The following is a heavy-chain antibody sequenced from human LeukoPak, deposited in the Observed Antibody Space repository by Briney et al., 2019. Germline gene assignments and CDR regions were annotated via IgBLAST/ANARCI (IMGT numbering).Heavy chain of an antibody. Sequence: SETLSLTCTVSGGSISSSSYYWGWIRQPPGKGLEWIGSIYYSGSTYYNPSLKSRVTISVDTSKNQFSLKLSSVTAADTAVYYCARALVDTAMERTFDYWGQGTLDTVSS. CDR1: GGSISSSSYY. CDR2: IYYSGST. CDR3: ARALVDTAMERTFDY. J-gene: IGHJ4*02. V-gene: IGHV4-39*07. D-gene: IGHD5-18*01.